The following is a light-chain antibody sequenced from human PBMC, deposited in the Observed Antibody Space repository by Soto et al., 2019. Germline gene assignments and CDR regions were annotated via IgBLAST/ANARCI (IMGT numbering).Light chain of an antibody. V-gene: IGLV2-8*01. J-gene: IGLJ3*02. Sequence: QSALTQPPSASGSPGQSVTISCTGTSSDVGDYNYVSWYQQHPGRAPKLMIYEVSKRPSGVPDRFSGSKSGNTASLTVSGLQAEDEADYYCYSYAGRNIWVFGGGTKLTVL. CDR2: EVS. CDR3: YSYAGRNIWV. CDR1: SSDVGDYNY.